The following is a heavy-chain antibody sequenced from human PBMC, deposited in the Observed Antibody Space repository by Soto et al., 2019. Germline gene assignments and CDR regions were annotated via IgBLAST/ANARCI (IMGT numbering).Heavy chain of an antibody. Sequence: RGSLRLSCAASGFTFSNAWINWVRQTPGKGLEWVGRVKSKTDGGTTDFAAPVKGRFAISRDDSKNMVYLEMNSLKTEDTAIYYCTTDSYITSIIVRFDPWGQGTLVTVSS. V-gene: IGHV3-15*07. CDR1: GFTFSNAW. J-gene: IGHJ5*02. D-gene: IGHD3-10*01. CDR2: VKSKTDGGTT. CDR3: TTDSYITSIIVRFDP.